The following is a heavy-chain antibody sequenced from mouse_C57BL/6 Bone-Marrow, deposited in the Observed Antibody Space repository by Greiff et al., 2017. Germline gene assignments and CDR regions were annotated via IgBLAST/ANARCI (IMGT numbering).Heavy chain of an antibody. D-gene: IGHD2-4*01. V-gene: IGHV1-62-2*01. CDR2: FYPGSGSI. CDR1: GYIFTEYT. Sequence: QVQLQQSGAELVKPGASVKLSCKASGYIFTEYTIHWVKQRSGQGLEWIGWFYPGSGSIKYNERFKDKATLTADKSSNTVYMEISRLISEDSAVYFWARHERYYDYEGYFDYWGQGTTLTGSS. CDR3: ARHERYYDYEGYFDY. J-gene: IGHJ2*01.